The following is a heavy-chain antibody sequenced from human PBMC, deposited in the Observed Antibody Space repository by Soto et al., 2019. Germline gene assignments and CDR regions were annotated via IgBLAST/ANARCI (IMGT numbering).Heavy chain of an antibody. D-gene: IGHD3-22*01. CDR1: GGTFSSYA. J-gene: IGHJ4*02. CDR3: ASPNYYEITESDY. V-gene: IGHV1-69*13. Sequence: GASVKVSCKASGGTFSSYAISWVRQAPGQGLEWMGGIIPVFHTANYAQKFQGRVTISADESTNTAYMELSSLRFEDTAVYYCASPNYYEITESDYWGQGTLVTVSS. CDR2: IIPVFHTA.